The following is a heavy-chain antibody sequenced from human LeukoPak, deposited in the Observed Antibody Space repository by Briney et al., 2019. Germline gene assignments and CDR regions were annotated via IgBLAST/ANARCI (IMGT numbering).Heavy chain of an antibody. CDR3: AGIQFRSWRAFDI. CDR2: IYGGGST. V-gene: IGHV3-53*01. D-gene: IGHD5-18*01. CDR1: GVTVSSSF. J-gene: IGHJ3*02. Sequence: TGGSLRLSCEASGVTVSSSFMSWVRQAPGKGLEWVSIIYGGGSTYYPDSVKGRFTISRDNSKNTLYLQLDSLRADDTAVYYCAGIQFRSWRAFDIWGQGTTVTVPS.